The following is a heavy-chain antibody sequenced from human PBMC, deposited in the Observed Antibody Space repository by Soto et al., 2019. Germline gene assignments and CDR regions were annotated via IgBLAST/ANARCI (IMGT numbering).Heavy chain of an antibody. Sequence: PSETLSLTCTVSGGSISSGGYYWSWIRQHPGKGLEWIGYIYYSGSTYYNPSLKSRVTISVDTSKNQFSLKLSSVTAADTAVYYCARDPAGYCGGDCKLDAFDIWGQGTMVTVSS. V-gene: IGHV4-31*03. CDR3: ARDPAGYCGGDCKLDAFDI. CDR1: GGSISSGGYY. CDR2: IYYSGST. J-gene: IGHJ3*02. D-gene: IGHD2-21*02.